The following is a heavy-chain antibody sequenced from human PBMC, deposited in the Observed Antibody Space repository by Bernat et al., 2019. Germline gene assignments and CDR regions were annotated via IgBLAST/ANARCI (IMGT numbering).Heavy chain of an antibody. CDR2: SYYSGSI. J-gene: IGHJ3*02. D-gene: IGHD2-2*01. V-gene: IGHV4-39*01. CDR3: ATTFYSVVVPAAPRSGADACDI. Sequence: QLQLQESGPGLVKPSETLSLTCTVSGGSISSSSYYWGWIRQPPGKGLEWIGSSYYSGSIYYNPSLKSRVTISVDTSKNQFSLKLSSVIAADTAVYYCATTFYSVVVPAAPRSGADACDIWGQGTMVTVSS. CDR1: GGSISSSSYY.